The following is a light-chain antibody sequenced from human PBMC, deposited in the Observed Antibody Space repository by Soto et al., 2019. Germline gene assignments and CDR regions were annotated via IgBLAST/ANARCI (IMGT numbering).Light chain of an antibody. Sequence: QSALTQPASVSGSPGQSITISCTGTSSDVGNNNYVSWYQHNPGRAPKVMICDVTNRPSGVSNRFSGSKSGNTASLTISGLQAEDEADHYCSSFTGSSYVFGTGTKVTVL. CDR3: SSFTGSSYV. CDR1: SSDVGNNNY. CDR2: DVT. J-gene: IGLJ1*01. V-gene: IGLV2-14*03.